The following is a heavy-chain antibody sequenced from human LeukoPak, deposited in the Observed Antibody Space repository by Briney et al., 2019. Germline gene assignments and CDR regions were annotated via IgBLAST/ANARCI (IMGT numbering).Heavy chain of an antibody. J-gene: IGHJ4*02. V-gene: IGHV3-33*08. CDR2: IWYDGSKT. CDR3: TRDGGSGVDY. D-gene: IGHD6-25*01. CDR1: GFTFSNYA. Sequence: PGRSLRLSCAASGFTFSNYAMHWVRQAPGKGLEWVAVIWYDGSKTFYGDSVKGRFTISKDDSKNTLFLQMNSLRAEDTGVYYCTRDGGSGVDYWGQGTLVTVSS.